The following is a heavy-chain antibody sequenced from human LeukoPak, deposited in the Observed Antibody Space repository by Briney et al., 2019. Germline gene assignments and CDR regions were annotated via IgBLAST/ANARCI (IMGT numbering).Heavy chain of an antibody. CDR1: GGSISSYY. CDR3: ARGVSNYYYYYMDV. J-gene: IGHJ6*03. D-gene: IGHD4-11*01. CDR2: INHSGST. Sequence: SETLSLTCTVSGGSISSYYWSWIRQPPGKGLEWIGEINHSGSTNYNPSLKSRVTISVDTSKNQFPLKLSSVTAADTAVYYCARGVSNYYYYYMDVWGKGTTVTVSS. V-gene: IGHV4-34*01.